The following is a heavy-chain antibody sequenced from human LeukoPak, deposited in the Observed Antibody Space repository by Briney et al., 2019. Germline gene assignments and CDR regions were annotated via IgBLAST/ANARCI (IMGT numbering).Heavy chain of an antibody. CDR1: GFTFSSYA. Sequence: GGSLRLSCAASGFTFSSYAMSWVRQAPGKGLEWVSAISGSGGSTYYADSVKGRFTISRDNSKNTLYLQMNSLRAEDTAVYYCARDGTDYDFWSGYYTGYFDYWGQGTLVTVSS. D-gene: IGHD3-3*01. CDR2: ISGSGGST. J-gene: IGHJ4*02. CDR3: ARDGTDYDFWSGYYTGYFDY. V-gene: IGHV3-23*01.